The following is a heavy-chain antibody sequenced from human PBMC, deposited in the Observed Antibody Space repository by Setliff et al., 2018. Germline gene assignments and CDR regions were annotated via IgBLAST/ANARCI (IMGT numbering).Heavy chain of an antibody. CDR3: ARMSGFLYMDV. V-gene: IGHV4-38-2*02. Sequence: SETLSLTCTVSGASISSTYYWGWVRQSPEKGLEWIGSIYYRGINFSNPSLRSRVTMSVDTSKNQFSLKLSSVTAADTAVYYCARMSGFLYMDVWGKGTTVTVSS. J-gene: IGHJ6*03. CDR2: IYYRGIN. CDR1: GASISSTYY. D-gene: IGHD3-3*01.